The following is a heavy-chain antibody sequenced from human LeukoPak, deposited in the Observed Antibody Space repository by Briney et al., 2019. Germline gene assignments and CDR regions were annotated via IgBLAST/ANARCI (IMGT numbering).Heavy chain of an antibody. J-gene: IGHJ4*02. Sequence: SETLSLTCTVSGGSISSYYWSWIRQPPGKGLEWIGYIYYSGSTNYNPSLKSRVTISVDTSKNQFSLKLSSVTTADTAVYYCARTPGFSGYYGSGSLAYFDSWGQGTLVTVSS. D-gene: IGHD3-10*01. CDR2: IYYSGST. CDR1: GGSISSYY. V-gene: IGHV4-59*01. CDR3: ARTPGFSGYYGSGSLAYFDS.